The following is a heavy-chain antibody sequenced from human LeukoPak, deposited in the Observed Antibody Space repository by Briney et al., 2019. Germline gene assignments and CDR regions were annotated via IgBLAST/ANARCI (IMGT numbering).Heavy chain of an antibody. Sequence: ASVKVSCKASGYTFTSYGISWVRQAPGQGLEWMGWISAYNGNTNYAQKLQGRVTMTTDTSTSTAYMELRSLRSDDTAVYCCAGSLGYCTSNVCYLKYWGQGTLVTVSS. V-gene: IGHV1-18*01. CDR3: AGSLGYCTSNVCYLKY. J-gene: IGHJ4*02. D-gene: IGHD2-8*01. CDR1: GYTFTSYG. CDR2: ISAYNGNT.